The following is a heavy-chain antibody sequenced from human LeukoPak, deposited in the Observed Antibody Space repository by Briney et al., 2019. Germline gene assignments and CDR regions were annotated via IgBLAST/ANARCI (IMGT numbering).Heavy chain of an antibody. Sequence: SWVRRTTEKKLEWVSAISGSGGNTYYADSVRGRFTISRDNSKNTLFLQMNTLRADDTAVYYCATTKQARRYFDYWGQGTLVTVSS. CDR3: ATTKQARRYFDY. J-gene: IGHJ4*02. V-gene: IGHV3-23*01. D-gene: IGHD1-1*01. CDR2: ISGSGGNT.